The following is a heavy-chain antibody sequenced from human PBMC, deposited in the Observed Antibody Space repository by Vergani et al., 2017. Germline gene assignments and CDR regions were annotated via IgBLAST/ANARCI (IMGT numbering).Heavy chain of an antibody. Sequence: EVQLLESGGGLVQPGGSLRLTCAASEFTFSNYAMNWVRQAPGKGREWVSGISGSGVSAYYTDSVKGRFTISRDNSKNMLFLQMNNLRTEDTAIYYCAKQYVVSGNYLFDYWGQGTLVTVSS. J-gene: IGHJ4*02. CDR2: ISGSGVSA. CDR1: EFTFSNYA. D-gene: IGHD3-10*01. V-gene: IGHV3-23*01. CDR3: AKQYVVSGNYLFDY.